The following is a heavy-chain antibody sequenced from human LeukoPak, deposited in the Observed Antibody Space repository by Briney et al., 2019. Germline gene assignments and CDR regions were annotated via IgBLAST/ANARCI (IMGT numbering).Heavy chain of an antibody. Sequence: PGGSLRLSCAASGFTFSSYAMSWVRQAPGKGLESVSITYSDGSTYYADSVKGRFTISRDSSKNTLYLQMNSLRAEDTAVYYCASGTSVTTLDYWGQGTLVTVSS. CDR3: ASGTSVTTLDY. CDR2: TYSDGST. V-gene: IGHV3-53*01. CDR1: GFTFSSYA. J-gene: IGHJ4*02. D-gene: IGHD4-17*01.